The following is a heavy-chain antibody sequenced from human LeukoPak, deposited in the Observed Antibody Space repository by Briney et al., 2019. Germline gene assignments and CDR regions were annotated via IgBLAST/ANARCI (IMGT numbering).Heavy chain of an antibody. D-gene: IGHD6-19*01. CDR1: GFIFDNYA. CDR2: ISGDGGST. V-gene: IGHV3-43*02. Sequence: GSLRLSCAAPGFIFDNYAIHWVRQAPGKGLEWVSLISGDGGSTFYADSVRGRFTVSRDNTRKSLSLQMSSLRSEDTALYYCARESETSGWYDYWGQGTLVTVSS. CDR3: ARESETSGWYDY. J-gene: IGHJ4*02.